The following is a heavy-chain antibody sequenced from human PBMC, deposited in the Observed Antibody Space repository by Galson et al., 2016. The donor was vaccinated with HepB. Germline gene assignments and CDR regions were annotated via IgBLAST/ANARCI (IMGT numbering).Heavy chain of an antibody. D-gene: IGHD4/OR15-4a*01. CDR3: ARASIVPGARMLFDS. V-gene: IGHV4-4*02. CDR2: IYHTGTT. Sequence: SETLSLTCTVSGASINSSTWWTWVRQAPEKGLDWIGEIYHTGTTNNNTSLLNRFTMSIDNSRNHFSLKINSVTATDTAVYYCARASIVPGARMLFDSWGQGILVTVSS. J-gene: IGHJ5*01. CDR1: GASINSSTW.